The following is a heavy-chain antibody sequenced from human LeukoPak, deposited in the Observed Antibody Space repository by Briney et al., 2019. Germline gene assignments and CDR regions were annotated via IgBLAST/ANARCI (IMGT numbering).Heavy chain of an antibody. CDR3: ARESGYDYYFDY. Sequence: GGSLRLSCEASGFTFTTYSMTWVRQAPGKGLEWVSIISGGGSAIFSADALKGRFTISRDDAKNSLYLQMNSLRAEDTAVYYCARESGYDYYFDYWGQGTLVTVSS. J-gene: IGHJ4*02. D-gene: IGHD5-12*01. CDR1: GFTFTTYS. CDR2: ISGGGSAI. V-gene: IGHV3-21*01.